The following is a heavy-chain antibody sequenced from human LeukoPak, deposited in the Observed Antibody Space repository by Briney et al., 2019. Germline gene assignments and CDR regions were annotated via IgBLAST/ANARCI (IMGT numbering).Heavy chain of an antibody. D-gene: IGHD3-22*01. CDR3: ARTTYYYDSSGYRPFDY. V-gene: IGHV2-70*11. J-gene: IGHJ4*02. CDR1: GFSLSTSGVC. Sequence: SGPTLVNPTQTLTLTCTFSGFSLSTSGVCVSWIRQPPGKALEWLARIDWDDDKYYSTSLKTRLTISKDTSKNQVVLTMTNMDPVDTATYYCARTTYYYDSSGYRPFDYWGQGTLVTVSS. CDR2: IDWDDDK.